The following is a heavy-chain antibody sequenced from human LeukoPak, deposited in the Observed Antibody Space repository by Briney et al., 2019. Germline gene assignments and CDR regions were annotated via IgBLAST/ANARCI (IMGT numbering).Heavy chain of an antibody. Sequence: GGSLRLSCAASGFTLSDYYMSWIRQAPGKGLEWVSYISSSGSTIYYADSVKGRFTISRDNAKNSLYLQMNSLRAEDTAVYYCARSTVTTLVDYWGQGTLVTVSS. CDR2: ISSSGSTI. V-gene: IGHV3-11*04. CDR1: GFTLSDYY. J-gene: IGHJ4*02. D-gene: IGHD4-17*01. CDR3: ARSTVTTLVDY.